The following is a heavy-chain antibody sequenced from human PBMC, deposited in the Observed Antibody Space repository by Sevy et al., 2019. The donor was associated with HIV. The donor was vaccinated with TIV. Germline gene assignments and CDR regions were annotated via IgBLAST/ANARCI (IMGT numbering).Heavy chain of an antibody. Sequence: GGSLRLSCAASGFTFSSYAMHWVRQAPGKGLEWVAVISYDGSKKYYADSVKGRFTISRDNSKNTLYLQMNSLRAEDTAVYYCAREGGSTLSYYYYYMDVWGKGTTVTVSS. V-gene: IGHV3-30-3*01. CDR1: GFTFSSYA. CDR3: AREGGSTLSYYYYYMDV. CDR2: ISYDGSKK. J-gene: IGHJ6*03. D-gene: IGHD3-10*01.